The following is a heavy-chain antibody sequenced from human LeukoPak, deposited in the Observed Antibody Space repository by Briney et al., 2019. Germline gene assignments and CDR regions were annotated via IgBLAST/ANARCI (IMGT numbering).Heavy chain of an antibody. CDR3: AKSAHEAAVAATAFDY. J-gene: IGHJ4*02. CDR1: GFTFSSCA. V-gene: IGHV3-23*01. CDR2: ISGSGGTT. D-gene: IGHD6-19*01. Sequence: GGSLRLSCAASGFTFSSCAMSWVRQAPGKGLEWVSGISGSGGTTDYADSVKGRFTISRDNSKNTLYPQMHSLRAEDTAVYYCAKSAHEAAVAATAFDYWGQGTLVTISS.